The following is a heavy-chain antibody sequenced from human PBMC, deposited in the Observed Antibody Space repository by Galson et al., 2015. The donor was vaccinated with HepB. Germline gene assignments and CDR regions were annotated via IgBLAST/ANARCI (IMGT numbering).Heavy chain of an antibody. J-gene: IGHJ4*02. CDR2: ISYDGSNK. CDR1: GFTFSSYG. D-gene: IGHD1-1*01. V-gene: IGHV3-30*18. Sequence: SLRLSCAASGFTFSSYGMHWVRQAPGKGLEWVAVISYDGSNKYYADSVKGRFTISRDNSKNTLYLQMNSLRAEDTAVYYCAKNPYNWNDDEAVDYWGQGTLVTVSS. CDR3: AKNPYNWNDDEAVDY.